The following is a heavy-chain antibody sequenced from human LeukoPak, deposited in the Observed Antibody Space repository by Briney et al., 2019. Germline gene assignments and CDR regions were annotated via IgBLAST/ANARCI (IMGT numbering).Heavy chain of an antibody. Sequence: SETLSLTCTVSGGSISSGSYYWSWIRQPAGKGLEWIGRIYTSGSTNYNPSLKSRVTISVDTSKNQFSLKLSSVTAADTAVYYCARGEYYDFWSGYPLTDYWGQGTLVTVSS. CDR3: ARGEYYDFWSGYPLTDY. V-gene: IGHV4-61*02. CDR1: GGSISSGSYY. CDR2: IYTSGST. D-gene: IGHD3-3*01. J-gene: IGHJ4*02.